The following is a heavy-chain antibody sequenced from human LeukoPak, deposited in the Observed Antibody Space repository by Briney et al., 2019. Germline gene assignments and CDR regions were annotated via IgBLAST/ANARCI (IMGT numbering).Heavy chain of an antibody. CDR3: ASLTSQWEPTSY. J-gene: IGHJ4*02. Sequence: GGSLRLSGAASGFTFSSYSMNWVRQAPGKGREWVSSISSSSSYIYYADSVKGRFTISRDNAKNSLYLQMHSLRAEDTAVYYCASLTSQWEPTSYWGQGTLVTVSS. D-gene: IGHD1-26*01. V-gene: IGHV3-21*01. CDR1: GFTFSSYS. CDR2: ISSSSSYI.